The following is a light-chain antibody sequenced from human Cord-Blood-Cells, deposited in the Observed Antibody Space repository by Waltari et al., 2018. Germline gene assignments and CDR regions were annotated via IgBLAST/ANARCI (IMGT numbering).Light chain of an antibody. V-gene: IGLV2-8*01. CDR1: SSDVGGYHY. CDR2: DVS. J-gene: IGLJ1*01. Sequence: QSALTQPSSVSGSPGQSVTISCTATSSDVGGYHYVSWYQQHPGKAPKLMIYDVSKRPSGVPDRFSGSKSGNTASLTVSGLQAEDEADYYCSSYAGSNNYVFGTGTKVTVL. CDR3: SSYAGSNNYV.